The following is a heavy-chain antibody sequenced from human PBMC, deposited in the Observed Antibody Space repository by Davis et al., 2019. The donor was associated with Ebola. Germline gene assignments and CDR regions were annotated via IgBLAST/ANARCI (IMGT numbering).Heavy chain of an antibody. J-gene: IGHJ4*02. D-gene: IGHD4-17*01. Sequence: GESLKISCAASGFTFSSYGMHWVRQASGKGLEWVGRIRSKANSYATAYAASVKDRFTISRDDSKNTAYLQMNSLKTEDTAVYYCTLTTVTSSDYWGQGTLVTVSS. CDR3: TLTTVTSSDY. CDR1: GFTFSSYG. CDR2: IRSKANSYAT. V-gene: IGHV3-73*01.